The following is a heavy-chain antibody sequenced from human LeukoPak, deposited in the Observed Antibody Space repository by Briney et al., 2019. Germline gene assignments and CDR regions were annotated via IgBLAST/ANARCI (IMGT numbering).Heavy chain of an antibody. CDR3: AKGGERFLEWLLIDY. V-gene: IGHV3-23*01. D-gene: IGHD3-3*01. Sequence: GGSLRLSCAASGFTFSSYAMSWVRQAPGKGLEWVSAISGSGGSTYYADSVKGRFTISRDNSKNTLYLQMNSLRAEDTAVYYCAKGGERFLEWLLIDYWGQGTLVTVSS. CDR1: GFTFSSYA. J-gene: IGHJ4*02. CDR2: ISGSGGST.